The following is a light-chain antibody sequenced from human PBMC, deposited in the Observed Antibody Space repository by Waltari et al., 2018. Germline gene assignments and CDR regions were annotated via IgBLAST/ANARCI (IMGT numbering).Light chain of an antibody. V-gene: IGLV2-14*03. CDR3: SSYTSSSTFWV. J-gene: IGLJ1*01. Sequence: QSALTQPAPVSGSPGQSITISCTGTSSDVGGYNYVSWYQQHPGKAPKLMIYDVSNRPSGVSNRFSGSKSGNTASLTISGLQAEDEADYYCSSYTSSSTFWVFGTGTKVTVL. CDR1: SSDVGGYNY. CDR2: DVS.